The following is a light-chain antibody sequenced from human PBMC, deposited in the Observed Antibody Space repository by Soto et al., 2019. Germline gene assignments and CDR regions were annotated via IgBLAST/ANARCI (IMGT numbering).Light chain of an antibody. CDR3: CSYTVTYVV. CDR2: DVN. V-gene: IGLV2-11*01. Sequence: QSALTQPRSVSGSPGQSVTVSCTATSGDVDDYKYVSWYQQHPGKAPKLMIYDVNKRPSGVPDRFSGSKSGNTASLTISGLQAEDEADYYCCSYTVTYVVFGGGTKLTVL. J-gene: IGLJ2*01. CDR1: SGDVDDYKY.